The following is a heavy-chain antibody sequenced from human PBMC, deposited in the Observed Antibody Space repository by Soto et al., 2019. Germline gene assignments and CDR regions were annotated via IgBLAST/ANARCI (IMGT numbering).Heavy chain of an antibody. J-gene: IGHJ5*02. V-gene: IGHV1-8*01. CDR1: GYTFTSYD. CDR3: ARQVVEVVEATSLWFDP. Sequence: ASVKVSCKASGYTFTSYDIHWVRQATGQGLEWMGWMNTHSNVTDCAQKFQGRVTLTWNTSISTAYMELSSLKFDDTAVYYCARQVVEVVEATSLWFDPWGLGTLVTVSS. CDR2: MNTHSNVT. D-gene: IGHD1-26*01.